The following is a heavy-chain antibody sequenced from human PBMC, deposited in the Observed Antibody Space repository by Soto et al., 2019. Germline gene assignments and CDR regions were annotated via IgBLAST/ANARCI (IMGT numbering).Heavy chain of an antibody. V-gene: IGHV3-23*01. CDR3: AKARVQQWVRLPFDY. Sequence: EVQLLESGGGLVQPGGSLRLSCVGSGFFFSSYTMTWVRQAPGKGLEWVSSFSATSENTYYADSVRGRFTISRDNSKNTLFLQMNSLTAEDTAMYYCAKARVQQWVRLPFDYWGQGILVIVSS. CDR1: GFFFSSYT. J-gene: IGHJ4*02. CDR2: FSATSENT. D-gene: IGHD6-19*01.